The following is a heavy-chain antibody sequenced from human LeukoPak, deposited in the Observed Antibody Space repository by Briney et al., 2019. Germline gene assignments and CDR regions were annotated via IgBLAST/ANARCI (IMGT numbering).Heavy chain of an antibody. V-gene: IGHV3-21*01. CDR3: ARVGSYGMDV. D-gene: IGHD3-10*01. CDR2: ISSSSYI. J-gene: IGHJ6*02. CDR1: GFTFSSYS. Sequence: GGSLRLSCAASGFTFSSYSMNWVRQAPGKGLEWVSSISSSSYIYYADSVKGRFTISRDNAKNSLYLQKNDLRAEDTAVYYCARVGSYGMDVWGQGTTVTVSS.